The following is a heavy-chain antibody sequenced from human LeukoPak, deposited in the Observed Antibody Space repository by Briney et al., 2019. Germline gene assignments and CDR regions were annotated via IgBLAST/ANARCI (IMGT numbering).Heavy chain of an antibody. CDR1: GFTFSRYN. V-gene: IGHV3-21*04. D-gene: IGHD4/OR15-4a*01. CDR2: ISTSSLYI. Sequence: GGSLRLSCAASGFTFSRYNMNWVRQAPGKGLEWVSSISTSSLYIYYADSVKGRFTISRDNSKNTLYLQMNSLRAEDTAVYYCASRAGAYSHPYDYWGQGTLVTVSS. CDR3: ASRAGAYSHPYDY. J-gene: IGHJ4*02.